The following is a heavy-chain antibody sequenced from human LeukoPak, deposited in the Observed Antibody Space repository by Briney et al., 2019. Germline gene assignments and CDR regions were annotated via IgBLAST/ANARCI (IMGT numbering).Heavy chain of an antibody. CDR1: GFTFSSYA. Sequence: GGSLRLSCAASGFTFSSYAMSWVRQAPGKGLEWVSAISGSGDSTYYADSVKGRFTISRDNSKNTLYLQMNSLRAEDTAVYYCAPGGRWLLPFDYWGQGTLVTVSS. V-gene: IGHV3-23*01. J-gene: IGHJ4*02. CDR2: ISGSGDST. D-gene: IGHD3-22*01. CDR3: APGGRWLLPFDY.